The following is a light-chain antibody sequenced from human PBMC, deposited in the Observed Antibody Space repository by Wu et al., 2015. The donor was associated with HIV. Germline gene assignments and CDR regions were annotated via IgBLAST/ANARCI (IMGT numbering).Light chain of an antibody. V-gene: IGKV1-5*03. CDR2: KAS. CDR3: HQYKSYPWT. Sequence: DIQMTQSPSTLSASIGDRVTITCRASQTISSWLAWSQQKPGTAPRVLIYKASTLEDGVPPRFSGSASGTQFTLTINNLQPEDSATYFCHQYKSYPWTFGPGTKVEIK. CDR1: QTISSW. J-gene: IGKJ1*01.